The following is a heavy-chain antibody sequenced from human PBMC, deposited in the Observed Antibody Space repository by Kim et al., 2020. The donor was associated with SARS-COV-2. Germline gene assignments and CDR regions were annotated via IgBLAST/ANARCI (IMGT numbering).Heavy chain of an antibody. CDR1: GFTFSSYS. V-gene: IGHV3-21*01. CDR3: ARVDSSLRYFDWLLEDSYYYYGMAV. D-gene: IGHD3-9*01. Sequence: GGSLRLSCAASGFTFSSYSMNWVRQAPGKGLKWVSSISSISSYIYYADSVKGRFTIPRDNAKNSLYLQMNSLRAEDTAVYYCARVDSSLRYFDWLLEDSYYYYGMAVWGQGTPVTVSS. CDR2: ISSISSYI. J-gene: IGHJ6*02.